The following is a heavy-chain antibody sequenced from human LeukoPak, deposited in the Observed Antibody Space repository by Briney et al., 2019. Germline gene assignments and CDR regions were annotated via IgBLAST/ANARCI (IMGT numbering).Heavy chain of an antibody. CDR3: AGDTGSYLAFDI. V-gene: IGHV1-2*02. D-gene: IGHD1-26*01. CDR2: INPSTGGT. CDR1: GYTFTGYF. Sequence: ASVKVSCKASGYTFTGYFLHWVRQAPGQGLEWMGWINPSTGGTNPAQRFQGRVTMTRDTSISTAYMELTSLRSDDTAVYYCAGDTGSYLAFDIWGQGTMVTVSS. J-gene: IGHJ3*02.